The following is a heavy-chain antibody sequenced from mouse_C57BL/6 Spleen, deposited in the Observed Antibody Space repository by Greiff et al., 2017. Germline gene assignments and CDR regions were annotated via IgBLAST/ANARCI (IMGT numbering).Heavy chain of an antibody. CDR2: IDPETGGT. CDR1: GYTFTDYE. J-gene: IGHJ2*01. D-gene: IGHD1-1*02. V-gene: IGHV1-15*01. Sequence: VQLQQSGAELVRPGASVTLSCKASGYTFTDYEMHWVKQTPVHGLEWIGAIDPETGGTAYNQKFKGKAILTADKSSSKAYMELRSLTSEDSAVYYCTRRGGLDYWGQGTTLTVSS. CDR3: TRRGGLDY.